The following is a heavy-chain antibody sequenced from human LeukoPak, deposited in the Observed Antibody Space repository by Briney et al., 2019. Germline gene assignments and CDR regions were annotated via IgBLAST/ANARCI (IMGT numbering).Heavy chain of an antibody. V-gene: IGHV1-69*13. Sequence: GASVKVSCTASVGTFSSYAISWVRQAPGQGLEWMGGIIPIFGTANYAQKFQGRVTITADESTSTAYMELSSLRSEDTAVYYCARGSYGSGSPKTPYYFDYWGQGTLVTVSS. CDR1: VGTFSSYA. D-gene: IGHD1-26*01. CDR3: ARGSYGSGSPKTPYYFDY. CDR2: IIPIFGTA. J-gene: IGHJ4*02.